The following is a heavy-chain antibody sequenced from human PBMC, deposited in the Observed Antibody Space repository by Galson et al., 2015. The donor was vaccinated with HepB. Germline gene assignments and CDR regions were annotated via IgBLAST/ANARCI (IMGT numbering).Heavy chain of an antibody. D-gene: IGHD1-26*01. CDR1: GFTINTYT. V-gene: IGHV3-30-3*01. J-gene: IGHJ4*02. CDR2: ISSAGNNQ. CDR3: ARDAMGRGSGSYSAFDY. Sequence: SLRLSCAASGFTINTYTMQWVRQAPGKGLEWVAAISSAGNNQFHADSVKGRFTFSRDNSDNMLYLQMSSLRVEDTAVYYCARDAMGRGSGSYSAFDYWGLGTLVTVSS.